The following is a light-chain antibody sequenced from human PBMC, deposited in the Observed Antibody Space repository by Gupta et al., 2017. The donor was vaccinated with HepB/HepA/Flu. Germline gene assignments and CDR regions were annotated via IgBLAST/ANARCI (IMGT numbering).Light chain of an antibody. V-gene: IGLV1-40*01. CDR3: QSYDSGLSGAV. CDR1: NSNIGAGYD. CDR2: GNT. J-gene: IGLJ2*01. Sequence: QSVLTQPPSVSGAPGQRVTISCTGSNSNIGAGYDVHWYQQLPGTAPKVLIYGNTNRPSGVPDRFSGSKSGTSASLAITGLQAEDEAEYYCQSYDSGLSGAVFGGGTKLTGL.